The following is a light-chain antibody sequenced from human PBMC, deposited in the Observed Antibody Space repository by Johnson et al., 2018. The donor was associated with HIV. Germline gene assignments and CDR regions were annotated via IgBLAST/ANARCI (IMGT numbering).Light chain of an antibody. Sequence: QSVLTQPPSVSAAPGQKVTISCSGSSSNIGNNYVSWYQQLPGTAPKLLIYDNNKRPSGIPDRFSGSKSGTSASLAISGLQSEDEAEYTCAAWDDSLNGYVFGTGTRVTVL. V-gene: IGLV1-51*01. CDR2: DNN. J-gene: IGLJ1*01. CDR1: SSNIGNNY. CDR3: AAWDDSLNGYV.